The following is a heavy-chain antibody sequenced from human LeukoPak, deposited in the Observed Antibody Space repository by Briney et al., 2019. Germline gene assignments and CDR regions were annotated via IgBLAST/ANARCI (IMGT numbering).Heavy chain of an antibody. Sequence: RPGGSLRLYCAASGFTFSSYEMNWVRQAPGKGLEWVSYISSSGSTIYYADSVKGRFTISRDNAKNSLYLQMNSLRAEDTAVYYCARVYYDSSGYYYYFDYWGQGTLVTVSS. V-gene: IGHV3-48*03. D-gene: IGHD3-22*01. CDR3: ARVYYDSSGYYYYFDY. J-gene: IGHJ4*02. CDR2: ISSSGSTI. CDR1: GFTFSSYE.